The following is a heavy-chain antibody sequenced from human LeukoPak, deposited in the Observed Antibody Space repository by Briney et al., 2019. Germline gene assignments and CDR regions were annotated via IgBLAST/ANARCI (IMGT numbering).Heavy chain of an antibody. CDR1: GGSFSGYY. CDR3: AGNSDCSGGSCYFPYFDY. V-gene: IGHV4-34*01. J-gene: IGHJ4*02. D-gene: IGHD2-15*01. CDR2: INHSGST. Sequence: PSETLSLTCAVYGGSFSGYYWSWIRQPPGKGLEWIGEINHSGSTNYNPSLKSRVTISVDTSKNQFSLKLSSVTAADTAVYYCAGNSDCSGGSCYFPYFDYWGQGTLVTVSS.